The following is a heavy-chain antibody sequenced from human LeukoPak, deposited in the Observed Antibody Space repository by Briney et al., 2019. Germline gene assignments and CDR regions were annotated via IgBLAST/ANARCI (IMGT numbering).Heavy chain of an antibody. CDR1: GGSISSSSYY. CDR2: IYYSGST. CDR3: ARVPTNYDFWSGSGWFDP. V-gene: IGHV4-39*07. D-gene: IGHD3-3*01. J-gene: IGHJ5*02. Sequence: PSETLSLTCTVSGGSISSSSYYWGWIRQPPGKGLEWIGSIYYSGSTYYNPSLKSRVTISVDTSKNQFSLKLSSVTAADTAVYYCARVPTNYDFWSGSGWFDPWGQGTLVTVSS.